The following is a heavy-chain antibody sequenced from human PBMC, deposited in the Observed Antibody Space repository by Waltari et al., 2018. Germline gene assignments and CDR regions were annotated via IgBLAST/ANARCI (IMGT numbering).Heavy chain of an antibody. CDR1: GYTFSSYD. D-gene: IGHD3-10*01. V-gene: IGHV1-8*03. CDR3: ARVSRRGSGSFNAFDI. J-gene: IGHJ3*02. Sequence: QVQLVQSGAEVKKPGASVKVSCKASGYTFSSYDINWLLQATGQGLEWMGWMNPNSGNTGYAQKFQGRVTITRNTSISTAYMELSSLRSEDTAVYYCARVSRRGSGSFNAFDIWGQGTMVTVSS. CDR2: MNPNSGNT.